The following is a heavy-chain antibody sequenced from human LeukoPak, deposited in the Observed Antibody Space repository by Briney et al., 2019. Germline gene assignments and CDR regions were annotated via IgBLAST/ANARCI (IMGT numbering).Heavy chain of an antibody. CDR2: ISSSSGYI. D-gene: IGHD3-22*01. CDR1: GFTVSSIY. CDR3: ARTYYYDSSGSNWFDP. V-gene: IGHV3-21*01. J-gene: IGHJ5*02. Sequence: GGSLRLSCAASGFTVSSIYMSWVRQAPGKGLEWVSSISSSSGYIYYADSVKGRFTISRDNAKNSLYLQMNSLRAEDTAVYYCARTYYYDSSGSNWFDPWGQGTLVTVSS.